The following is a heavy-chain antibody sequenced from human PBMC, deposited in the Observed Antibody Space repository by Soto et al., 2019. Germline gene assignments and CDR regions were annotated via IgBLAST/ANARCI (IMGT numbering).Heavy chain of an antibody. V-gene: IGHV3-21*01. D-gene: IGHD4-17*01. CDR3: ARDSVRDYLYYYYGMDV. Sequence: PGGSLRLSCAASGFTFSSYTMNWVRQAPGRGLEWVSSIGTSSSYIYYADSVKGRFTISRDNAKYSLFLQMNSLRADDTAVYYCARDSVRDYLYYYYGMDVWGQGTTVTVSS. CDR2: IGTSSSYI. J-gene: IGHJ6*02. CDR1: GFTFSSYT.